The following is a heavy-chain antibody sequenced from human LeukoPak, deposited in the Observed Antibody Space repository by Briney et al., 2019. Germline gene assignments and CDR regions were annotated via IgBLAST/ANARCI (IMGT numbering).Heavy chain of an antibody. CDR2: IYHSGST. J-gene: IGHJ4*02. V-gene: IGHV4-30-2*01. CDR1: GGSISSGGYY. D-gene: IGHD6-19*01. Sequence: SETLSLTCTVSGGSISSGGYYWSWIRQPPGKGLEWIGYIYHSGSTYYNPSLKSRVTISVDRSKNQFSLKLSSVTAADTAVYYCARAEGMGYSNGWSFDYWGQGTLVTVSS. CDR3: ARAEGMGYSNGWSFDY.